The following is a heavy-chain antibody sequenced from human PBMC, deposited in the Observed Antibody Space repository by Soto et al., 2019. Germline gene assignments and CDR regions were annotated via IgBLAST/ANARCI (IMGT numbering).Heavy chain of an antibody. CDR1: GRSISSGDYY. Sequence: CAVSGRSISSGDYYWSWIRQPPGKGLEWIGYIYYSGSTYYNPSLQSRLTISVDTSKNQFSLKLSSVTAADTAVYYCARESSDYSRGWYYFDYWGQGALVTVSS. D-gene: IGHD6-19*01. J-gene: IGHJ4*02. V-gene: IGHV4-30-4*01. CDR3: ARESSDYSRGWYYFDY. CDR2: IYYSGST.